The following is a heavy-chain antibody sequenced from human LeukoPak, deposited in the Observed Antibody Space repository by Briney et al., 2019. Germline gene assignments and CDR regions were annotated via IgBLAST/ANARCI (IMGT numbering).Heavy chain of an antibody. CDR1: GFTFSSYA. V-gene: IGHV3-30*04. CDR2: ISYDGSNK. Sequence: GGSLRLSCAASGFTFSSYAMHWVRQAPGKGLEWVAVISYDGSNKYYADSVKGRFTISRDNSKNTLYLQMNSLRAEGTAVYYCASVGYSSGWAIDYWGQGTLVTVSS. J-gene: IGHJ4*02. CDR3: ASVGYSSGWAIDY. D-gene: IGHD6-19*01.